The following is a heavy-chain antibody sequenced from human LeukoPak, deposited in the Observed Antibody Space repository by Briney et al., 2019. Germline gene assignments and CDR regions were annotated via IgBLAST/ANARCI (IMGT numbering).Heavy chain of an antibody. D-gene: IGHD3-22*01. CDR3: ARDWASRYDSSGYIDY. CDR2: ISAYNGNT. Sequence: ASVKVSCKASGYTFTSDGISWVRQAPGRGLEWMGWISAYNGNTNYAQKLQGRVTMTTDTSTSTAYMELRSLRSDDTAVYYCARDWASRYDSSGYIDYWGQGTLVTVSS. CDR1: GYTFTSDG. J-gene: IGHJ4*02. V-gene: IGHV1-18*01.